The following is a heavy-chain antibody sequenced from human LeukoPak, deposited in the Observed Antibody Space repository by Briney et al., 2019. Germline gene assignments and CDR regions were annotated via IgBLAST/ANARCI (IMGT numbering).Heavy chain of an antibody. CDR3: AREHCAGGYCYFLDY. J-gene: IGHJ4*02. CDR2: ISHSGST. V-gene: IGHV4-38-2*02. CDR1: DYPISSGYF. D-gene: IGHD3-16*02. Sequence: SETLSLTCSVTDYPISSGYFWGWIRQPPQKGLEWIATISHSGSTYFNPSLKSRAIVSIDASKNQFSLNLTSVTAAGTAVYYCAREHCAGGYCYFLDYWGQGTLVTVSS.